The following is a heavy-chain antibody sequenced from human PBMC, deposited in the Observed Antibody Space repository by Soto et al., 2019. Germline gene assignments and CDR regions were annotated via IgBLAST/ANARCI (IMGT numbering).Heavy chain of an antibody. CDR2: IYYSGST. CDR1: GGSISSSSYY. CDR3: ARTYYYDSSGYYN. V-gene: IGHV4-39*01. Sequence: SETLSLTCTVSGGSISSSSYYWGWIRQPPGKGLEWIGSIYYSGSTYYNPSLKSRVTISVDTSKNQFSLKLSSVTAADTAVYYCARTYYYDSSGYYNWGQGTLVTVSS. J-gene: IGHJ4*02. D-gene: IGHD3-22*01.